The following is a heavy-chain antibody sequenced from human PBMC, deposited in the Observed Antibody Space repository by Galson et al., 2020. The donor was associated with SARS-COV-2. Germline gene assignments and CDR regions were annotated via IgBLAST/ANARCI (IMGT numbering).Heavy chain of an antibody. V-gene: IGHV3-23*01. Sequence: GESLKISCAASGFTFSSHAMRWVRQAPGRSLEWVSAISGSGAGTFYADSVKGRFTVFRDNSKNTLYLHMNSLRAEDTAVYYCAKPLTVTMWGMDVWGQGTTVTVSS. CDR3: AKPLTVTMWGMDV. CDR2: ISGSGAGT. D-gene: IGHD4-17*01. J-gene: IGHJ6*02. CDR1: GFTFSSHA.